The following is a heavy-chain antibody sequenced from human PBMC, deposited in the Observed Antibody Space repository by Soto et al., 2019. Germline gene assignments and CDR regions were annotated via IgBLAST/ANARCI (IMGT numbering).Heavy chain of an antibody. CDR3: ARVPRQMLYGPTRNGMDV. Sequence: QVQLVQSGAAVSKPGSSVKVSCKASGGTFGIYAIGWVRQAPGQGLEWMGGIIPAFGTTKNAQKFQDRDDMTADESTNTVYMELRGLRFDDTAVYYCARVPRQMLYGPTRNGMDVWGQGTKLIVSS. D-gene: IGHD2-2*02. CDR1: GGTFGIYA. CDR2: IIPAFGTT. J-gene: IGHJ6*02. V-gene: IGHV1-69*01.